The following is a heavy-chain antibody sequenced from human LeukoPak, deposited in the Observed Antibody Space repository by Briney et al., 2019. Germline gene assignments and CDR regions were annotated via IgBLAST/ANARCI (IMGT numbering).Heavy chain of an antibody. D-gene: IGHD5-18*01. Sequence: GPSVKVSCKASGGTFSSYAISWVRQAPGQGLEWMGGIIPIFGTANYAQKFQGRVTITTDESTSTAYMELSSLRSEDTAVYYCAVGGYSSYYYYYYYMDVWGKGTTVTISS. CDR2: IIPIFGTA. CDR1: GGTFSSYA. V-gene: IGHV1-69*05. CDR3: AVGGYSSYYYYYYYMDV. J-gene: IGHJ6*03.